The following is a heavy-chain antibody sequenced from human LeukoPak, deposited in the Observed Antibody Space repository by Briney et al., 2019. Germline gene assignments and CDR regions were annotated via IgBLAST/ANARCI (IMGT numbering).Heavy chain of an antibody. CDR3: AREAQFDILTGYYFDY. V-gene: IGHV3-21*01. CDR2: ISSSSSYI. Sequence: PGGSLRLSCAASGFTFSSYSMNWVRQAPGKGLEWVSSISSSSSYIYYADSVKGRFTISRDNAKNSLYLQMNSLRAEDTAVYYCAREAQFDILTGYYFDYWGQGTLVTVPS. CDR1: GFTFSSYS. J-gene: IGHJ4*02. D-gene: IGHD3-9*01.